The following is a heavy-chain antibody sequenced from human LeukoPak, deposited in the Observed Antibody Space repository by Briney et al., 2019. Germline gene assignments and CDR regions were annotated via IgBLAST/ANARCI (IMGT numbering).Heavy chain of an antibody. Sequence: SETLSLTCTVSGGSISSYYWSWIRQPPGKGLEWIGYIYYSGSTNYNPSLKSRVTISVDTSKNQFSLKLSSVTAADTAVYYCARDPEGGIHDYRGQGTLVTVSS. V-gene: IGHV4-59*01. D-gene: IGHD6-13*01. J-gene: IGHJ4*02. CDR3: ARDPEGGIHDY. CDR1: GGSISSYY. CDR2: IYYSGST.